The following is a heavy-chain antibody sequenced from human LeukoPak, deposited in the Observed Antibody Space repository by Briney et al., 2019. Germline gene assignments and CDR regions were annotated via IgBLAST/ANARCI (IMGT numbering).Heavy chain of an antibody. J-gene: IGHJ5*02. Sequence: SGTLSLTCAVYGGSFSGYYWSWIRQPPGKGLEWIGEINHSGSTNYNPSLKSRVTISVDTSKNQFSLKLSSVTAADTAVYYCARGPRSYSGSYYLRWFDPWGQGTLVTVSS. CDR2: INHSGST. CDR1: GGSFSGYY. V-gene: IGHV4-34*01. D-gene: IGHD3-10*01. CDR3: ARGPRSYSGSYYLRWFDP.